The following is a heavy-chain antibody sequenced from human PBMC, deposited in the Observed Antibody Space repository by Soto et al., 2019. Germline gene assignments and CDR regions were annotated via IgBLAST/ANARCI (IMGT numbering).Heavy chain of an antibody. Sequence: QVQLHESGPGLLKPSETLSLTCSVSGVSTSNHYWTWIRQPPGQGPEWIGCIYYRGTTNYNASFNSRVTISVATSKNQLSLRLTSVTTADTAVYYCARGGGSPYHDHEFDYWGQGILVTVSS. CDR2: IYYRGTT. V-gene: IGHV4-59*11. D-gene: IGHD2-2*01. J-gene: IGHJ4*02. CDR1: GVSTSNHY. CDR3: ARGGGSPYHDHEFDY.